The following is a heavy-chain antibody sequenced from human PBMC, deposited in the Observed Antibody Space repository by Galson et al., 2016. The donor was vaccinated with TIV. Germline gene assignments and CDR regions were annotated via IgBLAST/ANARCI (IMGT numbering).Heavy chain of an antibody. CDR1: GFTFNTYW. CDR3: ARTHDIALSPFDI. V-gene: IGHV3-74*01. J-gene: IGHJ3*02. Sequence: SLRLSCAASGFTFNTYWVHWVRQAPGKGLVWVSRINSDGSTISYVDSVKGRLTISRDNAKNTLYLQMNSLRAEDTALYYCARTHDIALSPFDIWGQGTMVAVSS. D-gene: IGHD5-12*01. CDR2: INSDGSTI.